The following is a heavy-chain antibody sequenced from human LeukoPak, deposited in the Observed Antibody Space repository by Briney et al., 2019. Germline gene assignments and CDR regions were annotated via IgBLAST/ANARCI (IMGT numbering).Heavy chain of an antibody. J-gene: IGHJ4*02. CDR2: VFYGRSP. CDR1: GDSISRSTYY. Sequence: PSETLSLTCTVSGDSISRSTYYWAWIRQPPGKGLEWIGSVFYGRSPYFNPSLESRATISVDTSKNHFSLKMSSVTAADTAVYYCARSSGTGTFSYWGQGTLVTVSS. CDR3: ARSSGTGTFSY. D-gene: IGHD6-25*01. V-gene: IGHV4-39*02.